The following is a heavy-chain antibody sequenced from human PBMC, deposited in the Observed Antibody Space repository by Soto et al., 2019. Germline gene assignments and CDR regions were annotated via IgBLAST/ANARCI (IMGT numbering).Heavy chain of an antibody. D-gene: IGHD3-3*01. CDR2: IYYSGST. V-gene: IGHV4-59*01. CDR3: ARDVRWQSDLEWFQVTDYYGMDV. Sequence: SETLSLTCTVSGGSISSYYWSWIRQPPGKGLEWIGYIYYSGSTNYNPSLKSRVTISVDTSKNQFSLKLSSVTAADTAVYYCARDVRWQSDLEWFQVTDYYGMDVWGQGTTVTVSS. CDR1: GGSISSYY. J-gene: IGHJ6*02.